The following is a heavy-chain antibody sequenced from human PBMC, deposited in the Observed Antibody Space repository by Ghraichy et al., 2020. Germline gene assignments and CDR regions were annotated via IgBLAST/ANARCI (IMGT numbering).Heavy chain of an antibody. CDR2: ISAYNGNT. CDR3: ARVARGDSLPLDDY. D-gene: IGHD2-21*02. Sequence: ASVKVSCKASGYTFTSYGISWVRQAPGQGLEWMGWISAYNGNTNYAQKLQGRVTMTTDTSTSTAYMELRSLRSDDTAVYYCARVARGDSLPLDDYWGQGTLVTVSS. J-gene: IGHJ4*02. CDR1: GYTFTSYG. V-gene: IGHV1-18*01.